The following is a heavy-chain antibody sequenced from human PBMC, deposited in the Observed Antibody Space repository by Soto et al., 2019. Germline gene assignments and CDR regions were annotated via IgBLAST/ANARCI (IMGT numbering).Heavy chain of an antibody. Sequence: EVQLVESGGGLVQPGGSLRLSCAASGFTFSSYEMNWVRQAPGKGLEWVSYISSSGSTIYYADSVKGRFTISRDNAKKSLYLQMYSLRAEDTAVYYCARDHKGGYYYYAMDVWGQGTTVTVSS. CDR1: GFTFSSYE. J-gene: IGHJ6*02. CDR3: ARDHKGGYYYYAMDV. CDR2: ISSSGSTI. V-gene: IGHV3-48*03.